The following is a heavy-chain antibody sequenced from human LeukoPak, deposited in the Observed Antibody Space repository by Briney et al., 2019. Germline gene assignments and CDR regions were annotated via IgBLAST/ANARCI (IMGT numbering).Heavy chain of an antibody. D-gene: IGHD2-2*01. CDR2: TYYRSKWGN. CDR1: GYSVSSNSVA. Sequence: SSQTLSLTCAISGYSVSSNSVAWNWIRQSPSRGLEWLGRTYYRSKWGNDYAVSVKSRITINPDTSKNQFSLQLNSVTPEDTAVYYCARSGGGNMPFDYWGQGNLVTVSS. CDR3: ARSGGGNMPFDY. J-gene: IGHJ4*02. V-gene: IGHV6-1*01.